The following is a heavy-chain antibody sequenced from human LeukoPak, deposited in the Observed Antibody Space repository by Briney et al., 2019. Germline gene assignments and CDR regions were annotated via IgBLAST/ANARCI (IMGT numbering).Heavy chain of an antibody. V-gene: IGHV4-34*01. CDR1: GGSFSGYY. D-gene: IGHD1-26*01. CDR2: INHSGST. J-gene: IGHJ6*03. CDR3: ARLGGSSGPDHYYYYMDV. Sequence: PSETLSLTCAVYGGSFSGYYWSWIRQPPGKGLEWIGEINHSGSTNYNPSLKSRVTISVDTSKNQFPLKLSSVTAADTAVHYCARLGGSSGPDHYYYYMDVWGKGTTVTISS.